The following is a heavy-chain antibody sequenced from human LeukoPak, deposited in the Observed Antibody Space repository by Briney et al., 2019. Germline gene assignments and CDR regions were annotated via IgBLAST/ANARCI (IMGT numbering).Heavy chain of an antibody. CDR1: GGSISSYY. D-gene: IGHD3-3*01. J-gene: IGHJ4*02. CDR3: ARGAEYYAIWRGYAGYSDY. Sequence: SETLSLTCTVSGGSISSYYWSWIRQPPGKGLEWIGYIHYSGSTNNNPSLKSRVTISLDRSKKKFSLKLTSVTAADTAVYFCARGAEYYAIWRGYAGYSDYWGQGISVTVSS. V-gene: IGHV4-59*08. CDR2: IHYSGST.